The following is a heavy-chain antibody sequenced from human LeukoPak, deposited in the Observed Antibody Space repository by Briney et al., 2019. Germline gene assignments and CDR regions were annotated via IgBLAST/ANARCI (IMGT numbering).Heavy chain of an antibody. CDR2: IYYSGST. CDR1: GGSISSHY. J-gene: IGHJ4*02. V-gene: IGHV4-59*11. CDR3: ARGGVGPALNDY. Sequence: PSETLSLTCTVSGGSISSHYWSWIRQPPGKGLEWIGYIYYSGSTNYNPSPKSRVTISVDTSKNQFSLKLSSVTAADTAVYYCARGGVGPALNDYWGQGTLVTVSS. D-gene: IGHD2-2*01.